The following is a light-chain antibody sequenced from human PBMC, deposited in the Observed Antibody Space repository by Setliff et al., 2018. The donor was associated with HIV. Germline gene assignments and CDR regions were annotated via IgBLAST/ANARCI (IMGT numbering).Light chain of an antibody. J-gene: IGLJ1*01. CDR2: DVT. V-gene: IGLV2-11*01. CDR1: RSDIGTYNY. CDR3: CSYGGNSVSYV. Sequence: QSVLTQPRSVSGSPEQAVTISCTGTRSDIGTYNYVSWYQQHPGKAPKLMIYDVTKRPSGVPDRFSGSKSGNTASLTISGLQAEDEADYYCCSYGGNSVSYVFGTGTQLTVL.